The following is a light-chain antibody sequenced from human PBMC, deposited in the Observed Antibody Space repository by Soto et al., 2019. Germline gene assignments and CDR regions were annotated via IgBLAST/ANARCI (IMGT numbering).Light chain of an antibody. J-gene: IGLJ2*01. V-gene: IGLV1-44*01. CDR2: RDN. CDR1: SSNIGTNT. Sequence: QSVLTQPPSASETPGQRVTISCSGSSSNIGTNTVNWYQQLPGTAPKLLIYRDNQRASGVPDRFSGSKSGTSTSLAISGLQSEDEADYYCAGWDDSLNGVVFGGGTKVTVL. CDR3: AGWDDSLNGVV.